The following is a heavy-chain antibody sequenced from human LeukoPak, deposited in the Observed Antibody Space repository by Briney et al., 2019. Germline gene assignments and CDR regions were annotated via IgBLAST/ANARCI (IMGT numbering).Heavy chain of an antibody. CDR1: GFTFSSYW. D-gene: IGHD6-19*01. Sequence: GGSLRLSCAASGFTFSSYWMSWVRQAPGKGLEWVAVISYDGSNKYYADSVKGRFTISRDNSKNTLYLQMNSLRAEDTAVYYCARAPRAHSSGWYGFGYYYYYMDVWGKGTTVTVSS. V-gene: IGHV3-30*03. CDR2: ISYDGSNK. J-gene: IGHJ6*03. CDR3: ARAPRAHSSGWYGFGYYYYYMDV.